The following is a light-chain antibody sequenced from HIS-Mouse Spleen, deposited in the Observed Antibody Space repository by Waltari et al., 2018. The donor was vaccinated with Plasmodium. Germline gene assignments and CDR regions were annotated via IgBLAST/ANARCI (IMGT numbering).Light chain of an antibody. CDR2: EVS. V-gene: IGLV2-14*01. J-gene: IGLJ2*01. Sequence: QSALTQPAPVPGSPGTSITISCTATSSDVGGYNYVSWYQQHPGKAPKLMINEVSNRPSGVSNRFAGSKSGNTASLTISGLQAEDEADYYCSSYTSSSTRVFGGETKLTVL. CDR1: SSDVGGYNY. CDR3: SSYTSSSTRV.